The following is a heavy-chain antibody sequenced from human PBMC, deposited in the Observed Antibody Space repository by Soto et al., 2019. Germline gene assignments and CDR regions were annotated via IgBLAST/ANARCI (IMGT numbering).Heavy chain of an antibody. D-gene: IGHD6-13*01. V-gene: IGHV3-23*01. Sequence: EVQRLESGGGLVQPGGSLRLSCAASGFTFSSYAMSGVRQAPGKGLEWVSAISGSGVSKYYLDSGKGRLTISRDNSKNTRYLQMNSLRAEDTAVYYCAPLGYRSSWTFDYWGQGTLVTVSS. J-gene: IGHJ4*02. CDR1: GFTFSSYA. CDR2: ISGSGVSK. CDR3: APLGYRSSWTFDY.